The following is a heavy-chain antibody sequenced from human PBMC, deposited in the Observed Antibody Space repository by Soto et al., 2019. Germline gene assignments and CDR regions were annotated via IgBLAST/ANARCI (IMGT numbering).Heavy chain of an antibody. CDR3: ARAGGSWFDP. V-gene: IGHV4-31*03. Sequence: QVQLQESGPGLVKPSQTLSLTCTVSGGSIYSAGYYWSWIRQHPGKGLEWLGYIYYSGSTYYNPSLKSRVTIAIAPSETQFSLKLRSVTAADTAVYPCARAGGSWFDPCGQGTLVTVSS. D-gene: IGHD1-26*01. CDR2: IYYSGST. J-gene: IGHJ5*02. CDR1: GGSIYSAGYY.